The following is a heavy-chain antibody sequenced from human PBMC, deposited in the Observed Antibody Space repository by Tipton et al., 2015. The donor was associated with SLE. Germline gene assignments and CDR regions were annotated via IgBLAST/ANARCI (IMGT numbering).Heavy chain of an antibody. CDR2: ISSSGSTI. CDR3: ARDHDPTTVAYAFDI. J-gene: IGHJ3*02. D-gene: IGHD4-23*01. V-gene: IGHV3-48*03. CDR1: GFTFSSYE. Sequence: SLRLSCAASGFTFSSYEMNWVRQAPGKGLEWVSYISSSGSTIYYADSVKGRFTISRDNAKNTLYLQMNSLRAEDTAVYYCARDHDPTTVAYAFDIWGQGTMVTVSS.